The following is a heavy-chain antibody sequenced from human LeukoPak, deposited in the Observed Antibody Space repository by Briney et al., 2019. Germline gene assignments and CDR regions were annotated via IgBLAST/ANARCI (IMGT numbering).Heavy chain of an antibody. CDR2: IRTSTEGANYA. J-gene: IGHJ4*02. V-gene: IGHV3-11*06. Sequence: GGSLRLSCATSGFTFTDYPMNWVRQAPGKGLEWVSNIRTSTEGANYAIYADSVKGRFTVSRDNAKNSLYLQMNSLRAEDTAVYYCARAYRGTGGYYFDYWGQGTLVTVSS. CDR1: GFTFTDYP. D-gene: IGHD2-8*02. CDR3: ARAYRGTGGYYFDY.